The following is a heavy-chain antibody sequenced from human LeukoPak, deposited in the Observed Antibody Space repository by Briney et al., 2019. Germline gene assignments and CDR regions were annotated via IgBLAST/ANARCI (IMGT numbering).Heavy chain of an antibody. CDR1: GFTFSSYA. Sequence: GGSLRLSCAASGFTFSSYALSWVRQAPGKGLEWVSAISGSGGSTYYADSVKGRFTISRDNSKNTLYLQMNSLRAEDTAVYYCAKCLRYEFGSGTGFDYWGQGTLVTGSS. D-gene: IGHD3-3*01. CDR3: AKCLRYEFGSGTGFDY. J-gene: IGHJ4*02. V-gene: IGHV3-23*01. CDR2: ISGSGGST.